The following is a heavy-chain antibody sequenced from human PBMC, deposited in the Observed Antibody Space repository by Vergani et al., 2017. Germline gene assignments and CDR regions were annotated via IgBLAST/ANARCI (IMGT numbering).Heavy chain of an antibody. Sequence: EVQLVESGGGLVQPGGSLRLSCAASGFPFSNACIHWVRQGPGKGLEWVSRVGFDGSDTVDADSVKGRFTISKDSAMNTVHLQMTNVRAEDTAVYFCARDGACTIDFDYWGQGTLVTVSS. CDR1: GFPFSNAC. D-gene: IGHD1-26*01. V-gene: IGHV3-74*01. J-gene: IGHJ4*02. CDR3: ARDGACTIDFDY. CDR2: VGFDGSDT.